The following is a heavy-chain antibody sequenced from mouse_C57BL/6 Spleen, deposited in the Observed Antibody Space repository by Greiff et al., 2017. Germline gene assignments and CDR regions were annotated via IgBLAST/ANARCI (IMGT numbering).Heavy chain of an antibody. D-gene: IGHD1-1*01. V-gene: IGHV1-52*01. J-gene: IGHJ1*03. Sequence: VQLQQPGAELVRPGSSVKLSCKASGYTFTSYWMHWVKQRPIQGLEWIGNIDPSDSETHYNQKFKDKATLTVDKSSSTAYMQLSSLTSEDSAVYYCARGDYYGSPWYFDGWGTGTTVTVSS. CDR2: IDPSDSET. CDR1: GYTFTSYW. CDR3: ARGDYYGSPWYFDG.